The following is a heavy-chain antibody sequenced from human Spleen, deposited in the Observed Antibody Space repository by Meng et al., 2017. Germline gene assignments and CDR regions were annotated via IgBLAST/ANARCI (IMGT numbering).Heavy chain of an antibody. D-gene: IGHD2-2*01. Sequence: GESLKISCAASGFTVSSNYMTWVRQAPGKGLEWVSVIYSGGRTYYADSVKGRFTISRDNSKNTLYLQMNTLRAEDTAVYYCARDALGYCSSTNCYLFDYWGQGTLVTVSS. CDR2: IYSGGRT. J-gene: IGHJ4*02. CDR1: GFTVSSNY. CDR3: ARDALGYCSSTNCYLFDY. V-gene: IGHV3-53*01.